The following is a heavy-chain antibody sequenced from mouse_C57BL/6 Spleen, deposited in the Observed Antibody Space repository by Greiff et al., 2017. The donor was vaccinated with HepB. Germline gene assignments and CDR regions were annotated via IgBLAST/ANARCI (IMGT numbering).Heavy chain of an antibody. CDR1: GYTFTSYV. CDR3: ARPHYYGSSYGYFDV. Sequence: EVQLQQSGPELVKPGASVKMSCKASGYTFTSYVMHWVKQKPGQGLEWIGYIYPYNDGTKYNEKFKGKATLTSDKSSSTAYMELSSLTSEDSAVYYCARPHYYGSSYGYFDVWGTGTTVTVSS. J-gene: IGHJ1*03. D-gene: IGHD1-1*01. V-gene: IGHV1-14*01. CDR2: IYPYNDGT.